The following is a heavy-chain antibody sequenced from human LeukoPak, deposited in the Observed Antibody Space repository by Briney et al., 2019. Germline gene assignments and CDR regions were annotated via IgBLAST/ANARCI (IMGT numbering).Heavy chain of an antibody. CDR1: GGSISSGSYY. CDR3: ARRYDFWSGYPPPLDY. J-gene: IGHJ4*02. D-gene: IGHD3-3*01. Sequence: SQTLSLTCTVSGGSISSGSYYWSWIRQPAGKGLEWIGRIYTSGSTNYNPSLKSRVTISVDSSKNQFSLKLSSVTAADTAVYYCARRYDFWSGYPPPLDYWGQGTLVTVSS. CDR2: IYTSGST. V-gene: IGHV4-61*02.